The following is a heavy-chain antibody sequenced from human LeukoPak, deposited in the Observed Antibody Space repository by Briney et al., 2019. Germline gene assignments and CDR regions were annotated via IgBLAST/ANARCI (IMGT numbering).Heavy chain of an antibody. V-gene: IGHV3-21*04. CDR1: GFTFSSYS. D-gene: IGHD6-6*01. J-gene: IGHJ3*02. CDR2: ISSSSSYI. Sequence: PGGSLRLSCAASGFTFSSYSMNWVRQAPGKGLEWVSSISSSSSYIYYADSVKGRFTISRDNAKNSLYLQMNSLRAEDTAVYYCARVIAARWSTNAFDIWGQGTMVTVSS. CDR3: ARVIAARWSTNAFDI.